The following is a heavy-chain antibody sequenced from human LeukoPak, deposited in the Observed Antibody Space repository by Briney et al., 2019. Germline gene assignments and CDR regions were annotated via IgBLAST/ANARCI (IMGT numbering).Heavy chain of an antibody. J-gene: IGHJ5*02. D-gene: IGHD3-10*01. CDR1: GYTFTGYY. CDR2: INPNSGGT. CDR3: ARAFYGSGSYSDWFDP. Sequence: GASVKVSCKASGYTFTGYYMHWVRQAPGQGLEWMGRINPNSGGTNYAQKFQGRDTMTRDTSISTAYMELSRLRSDDTAVYYCARAFYGSGSYSDWFDPWGQGTLVTVSS. V-gene: IGHV1-2*06.